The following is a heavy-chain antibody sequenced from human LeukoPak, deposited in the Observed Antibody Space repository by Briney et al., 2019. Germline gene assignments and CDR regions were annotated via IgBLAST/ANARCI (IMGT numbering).Heavy chain of an antibody. Sequence: SVKVSCKASGGTFSSYAISWVRQAPGQGLEWMGRIIPIFGTANYAQKFQGRVTITTDESTSTAYTELSSLRSEDTAVYHCARDRELLDAFDIWGQGTMVTVSS. CDR1: GGTFSSYA. CDR2: IIPIFGTA. CDR3: ARDRELLDAFDI. D-gene: IGHD1-26*01. J-gene: IGHJ3*02. V-gene: IGHV1-69*05.